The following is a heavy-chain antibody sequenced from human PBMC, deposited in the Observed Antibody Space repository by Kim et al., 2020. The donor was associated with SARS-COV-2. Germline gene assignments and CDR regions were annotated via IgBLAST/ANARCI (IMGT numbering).Heavy chain of an antibody. V-gene: IGHV3-23*01. D-gene: IGHD3-9*01. J-gene: IGHJ4*02. CDR3: AKSGRLRYFDLDY. Sequence: YANSVKGRFTISRDNSKNPLYLQMNSRRAEDTAVYYCAKSGRLRYFDLDYWGQGTLVTVSS.